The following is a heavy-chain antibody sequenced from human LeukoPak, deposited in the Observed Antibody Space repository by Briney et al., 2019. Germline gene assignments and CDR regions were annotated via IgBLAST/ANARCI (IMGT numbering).Heavy chain of an antibody. Sequence: ASVKVSCKASGYTFTSYGISWVRQAPGQGLEWMGWISAYNGNTNYAQKLQGRATMTTDTSTSTAYMELRSLRSDDTAVYYCARDQGEQAAIQASYSNGMTVWAKGPRSPSP. CDR1: GYTFTSYG. V-gene: IGHV1-18*01. CDR2: ISAYNGNT. D-gene: IGHD2-2*02. CDR3: ARDQGEQAAIQASYSNGMTV. J-gene: IGHJ6*02.